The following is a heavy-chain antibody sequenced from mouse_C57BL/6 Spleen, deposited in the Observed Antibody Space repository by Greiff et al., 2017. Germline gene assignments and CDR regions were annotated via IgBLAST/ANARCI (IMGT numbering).Heavy chain of an antibody. V-gene: IGHV1-81*01. CDR1: GYTFTSYG. CDR3: ARRYGYGFDY. CDR2: IYPRSGNT. J-gene: IGHJ2*01. Sequence: VHLVESGAELARPGASVKLSCKASGYTFTSYGISWVKQRTGQGLEWIGEIYPRSGNTYYNETFKGKATLTADKSSSTAYMELRSLTSEDSAVYFCARRYGYGFDYWGQGTTLTVSS. D-gene: IGHD2-2*01.